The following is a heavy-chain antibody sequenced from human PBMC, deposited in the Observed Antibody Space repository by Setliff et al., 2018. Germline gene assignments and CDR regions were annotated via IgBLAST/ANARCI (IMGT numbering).Heavy chain of an antibody. CDR3: ARVTGFFYVDA. Sequence: SETLSLTCTVPGGSISIFSSYWGWIRQPPGKGLEWIGYIFYSGSTNYSPSLKSRVTISIDTSKNHFSLKLSSVTAADTAVYYCARVTGFFYVDAWGKGTTVTVSS. CDR2: IFYSGST. CDR1: GGSISIFSSY. V-gene: IGHV4-61*03. J-gene: IGHJ6*03. D-gene: IGHD3-3*01.